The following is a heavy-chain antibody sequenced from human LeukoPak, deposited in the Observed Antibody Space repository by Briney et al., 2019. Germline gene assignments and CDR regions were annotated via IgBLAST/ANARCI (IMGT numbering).Heavy chain of an antibody. Sequence: PGGSLRLSCAASGFTFSNYAMSWVRQAPGKGLQWVSTISSTTDSTYYADSVKGRFTISRHNSKNTLYLQMNSPRAEDTAVYYCAKVDTAMAHFDYWGQGTLVTVSS. CDR3: AKVDTAMAHFDY. CDR1: GFTFSNYA. V-gene: IGHV3-23*01. D-gene: IGHD5-18*01. CDR2: ISSTTDST. J-gene: IGHJ4*02.